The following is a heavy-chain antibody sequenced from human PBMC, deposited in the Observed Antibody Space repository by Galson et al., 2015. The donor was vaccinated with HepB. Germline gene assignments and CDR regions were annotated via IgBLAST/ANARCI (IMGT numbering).Heavy chain of an antibody. CDR2: ISAYNGNT. CDR1: GYTFTSYG. Sequence: SVKVSCKASGYTFTSYGISWVRQAPGQGLEWMGWISAYNGNTNYAQKLQGRVTMTTDTSTSTAYMELRSLRSDDTAVYYCARAMAAYYYYGMDVWGQGTTVTVSS. J-gene: IGHJ6*02. D-gene: IGHD5-24*01. CDR3: ARAMAAYYYYGMDV. V-gene: IGHV1-18*04.